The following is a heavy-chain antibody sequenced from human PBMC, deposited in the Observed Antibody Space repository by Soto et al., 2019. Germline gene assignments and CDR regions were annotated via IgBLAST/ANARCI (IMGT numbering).Heavy chain of an antibody. Sequence: ASVKVSCKASGYTLTSYYMHWVRQAPGQGLEWMGTINPSGGSTSYAQKFQGRVTMTRDTSTSTVYMELSSLRSEDTAVYYCARGEDSSGYYRDYFDYWGQGTLVTVSS. CDR2: INPSGGST. CDR1: GYTLTSYY. D-gene: IGHD3-22*01. J-gene: IGHJ4*02. CDR3: ARGEDSSGYYRDYFDY. V-gene: IGHV1-46*01.